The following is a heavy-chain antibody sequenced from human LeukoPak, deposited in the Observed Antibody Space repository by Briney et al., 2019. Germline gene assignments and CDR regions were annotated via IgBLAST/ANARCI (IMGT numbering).Heavy chain of an antibody. CDR1: GYTFTGYY. CDR3: ARDPLYCSSTSCYARRDYYYMDV. D-gene: IGHD2-2*01. V-gene: IGHV1-2*02. J-gene: IGHJ6*03. Sequence: ASVKVSCKASGYTFTGYYMHWVRQAPGQGREGLGWINPNSGGTKYAQKFQGRVTMTRDTSISTAYMELSRLRSDDTAVYYCARDPLYCSSTSCYARRDYYYMDVWGKGTTVTVSS. CDR2: INPNSGGT.